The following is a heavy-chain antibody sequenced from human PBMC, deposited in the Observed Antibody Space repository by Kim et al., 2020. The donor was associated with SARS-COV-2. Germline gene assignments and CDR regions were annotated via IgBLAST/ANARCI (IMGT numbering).Heavy chain of an antibody. CDR1: GFTFDDYA. V-gene: IGHV3-9*01. J-gene: IGHJ4*02. D-gene: IGHD3-22*01. CDR3: AKGDDSSGYSAYFDY. Sequence: GGSLRLSCAASGFTFDDYAMHWVRQAPGKGLEWVSGISWNSGSIGYADSVKGRFTISRDNAKNSLYLQMNSLRAEDTALYYCAKGDDSSGYSAYFDYWGQGTLVTVSS. CDR2: ISWNSGSI.